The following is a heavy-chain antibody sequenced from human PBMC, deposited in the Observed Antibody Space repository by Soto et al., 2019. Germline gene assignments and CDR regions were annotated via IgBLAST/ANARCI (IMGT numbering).Heavy chain of an antibody. CDR3: ARVPQRYGSGSYYKGWFDP. J-gene: IGHJ5*02. CDR2: ISDSGYDT. CDR1: GFTFSTYG. D-gene: IGHD3-10*01. V-gene: IGHV3-23*01. Sequence: GGSLRLSCAASGFTFSTYGMRWVRQAPNEGLEWVSSISDSGYDTWYADSVRGRFTISRDNSKNTLYLQMNSLRAEDTAVYYCARVPQRYGSGSYYKGWFDPWGQGTLVTVS.